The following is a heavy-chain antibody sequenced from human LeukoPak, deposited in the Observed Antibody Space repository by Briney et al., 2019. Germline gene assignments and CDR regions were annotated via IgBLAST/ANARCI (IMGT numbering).Heavy chain of an antibody. V-gene: IGHV1-69*13. Sequence: GASVKVSCKASGGTFSSYAISWVRQAPGQGLEWMGGIIPIFGTANYAQKFQGRVTITADESTSTAYMELSSLRSEDTAVYYCARRGWYGGDNGGIDYWGQGTLVTVSS. D-gene: IGHD2-21*02. J-gene: IGHJ4*02. CDR3: ARRGWYGGDNGGIDY. CDR1: GGTFSSYA. CDR2: IIPIFGTA.